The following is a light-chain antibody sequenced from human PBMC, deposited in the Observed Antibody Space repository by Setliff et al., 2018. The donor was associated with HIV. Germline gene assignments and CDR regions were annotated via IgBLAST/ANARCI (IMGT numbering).Light chain of an antibody. CDR1: NIGSKS. J-gene: IGLJ1*01. Sequence: SYELTQPPSVSVAPGKTARITCGGNNIGSKSVHWYQQKPGQAPVLVVYDDNDRPSGLPERFSGSNSGNTATLTISRVEAGDEADYYCQVWDSSSDHHVFGTGTRSPS. CDR3: QVWDSSSDHHV. CDR2: DDN. V-gene: IGLV3-21*03.